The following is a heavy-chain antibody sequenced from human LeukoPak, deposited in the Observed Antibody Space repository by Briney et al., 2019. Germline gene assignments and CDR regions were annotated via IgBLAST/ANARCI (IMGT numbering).Heavy chain of an antibody. CDR2: LRPDGSEK. Sequence: QTGGSQRLSCAASRFTLGHWWMSWVRQAPGKGLEWVATLRPDGSEKFYVDSVKGRFAISRDNAKNSVYLQMNSLRVEDTAVYYCARSSRGDVWGHGTTVTVSS. J-gene: IGHJ6*01. D-gene: IGHD2-2*01. CDR3: ARSSRGDV. V-gene: IGHV3-7*04. CDR1: RFTLGHWW.